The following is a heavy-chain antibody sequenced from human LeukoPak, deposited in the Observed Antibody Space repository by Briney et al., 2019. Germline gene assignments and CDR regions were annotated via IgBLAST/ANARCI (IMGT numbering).Heavy chain of an antibody. D-gene: IGHD3-16*01. Sequence: GGSLRLSCAASGFNFSNQWMHWVRQAPGKGLMWVSQIKPDGSATSYSDSVRGRFTISRDNAKNTLDLLMSSLRAEDTAVYYCTRSLGDWGQGTLVTVSS. CDR1: GFNFSNQW. V-gene: IGHV3-74*01. CDR3: TRSLGD. J-gene: IGHJ4*02. CDR2: IKPDGSAT.